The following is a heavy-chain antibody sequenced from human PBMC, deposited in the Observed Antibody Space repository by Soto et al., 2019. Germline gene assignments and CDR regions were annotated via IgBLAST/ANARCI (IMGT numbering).Heavy chain of an antibody. CDR1: GFSLSTSGVG. V-gene: IGHV2-5*02. Sequence: QITLKESGPTLVKPTQTLTLTCTFSGFSLSTSGVGVGWIRQPPGKALEWLALIYWDDDKRYSPSLKSRLTTPKDTSKNQVVPTVTNMDPVDTATYYCAHSGMGRVFDPWGQGTLVTVSS. D-gene: IGHD3-10*01. CDR2: IYWDDDK. J-gene: IGHJ5*02. CDR3: AHSGMGRVFDP.